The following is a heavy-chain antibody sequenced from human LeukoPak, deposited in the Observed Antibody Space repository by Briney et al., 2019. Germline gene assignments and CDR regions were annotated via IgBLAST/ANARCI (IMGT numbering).Heavy chain of an antibody. D-gene: IGHD2-15*01. J-gene: IGHJ4*01. Sequence: PGGSLRLSCAASGFTFDDYAMHWVRQAPGKGLEWVSGISWNSGSIGYADSVKGRFTISRDNAKNSLYLQMNSLRAEDTALYYCVKVPYCSGGSCYDYWGHGTLVTVSS. CDR3: VKVPYCSGGSCYDY. CDR1: GFTFDDYA. V-gene: IGHV3-9*01. CDR2: ISWNSGSI.